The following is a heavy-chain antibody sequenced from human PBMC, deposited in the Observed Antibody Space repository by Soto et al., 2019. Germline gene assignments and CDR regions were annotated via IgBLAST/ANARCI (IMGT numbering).Heavy chain of an antibody. D-gene: IGHD3-9*01. CDR3: ARRHDILTGYTKYYYYGMDV. J-gene: IGHJ6*02. CDR2: INAGNGNT. Sequence: GASVKVSCTASGYTYTSYAMHWVRQAPGQRLEWMGWINAGNGNTKYSQKFQGRVTITRDTSASTAYMELSSLRSEDTAVYYCARRHDILTGYTKYYYYGMDVWGQGTTVTVSS. CDR1: GYTYTSYA. V-gene: IGHV1-3*01.